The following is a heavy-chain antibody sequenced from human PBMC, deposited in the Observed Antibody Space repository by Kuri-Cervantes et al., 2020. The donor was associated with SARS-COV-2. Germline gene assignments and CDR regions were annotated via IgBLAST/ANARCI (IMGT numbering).Heavy chain of an antibody. V-gene: IGHV4-61*02. J-gene: IGHJ4*02. CDR3: ARGTHYFDSTTYWSTGWV. Sequence: SETLSLTCTVSGGSISSGSYYWSWIRQPAGKGLEWIGRIYTSGSTNYNPSFKSRVTISVDTSKNQFSLKLSSVTAADTAVYYCARGTHYFDSTTYWSTGWVWGQGTLVTVSS. CDR1: GGSISSGSYY. CDR2: IYTSGST. D-gene: IGHD3-22*01.